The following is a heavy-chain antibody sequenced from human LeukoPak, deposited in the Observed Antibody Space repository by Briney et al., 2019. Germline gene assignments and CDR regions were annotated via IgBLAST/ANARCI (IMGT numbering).Heavy chain of an antibody. CDR1: GGSFSGYY. Sequence: SSETLSLTCAVYGGSFSGYYWSWIRQPPGKGLEWIGEINHSGSTNYNPSLKSRVTISVDTSKNQFSLKLSSVTAADTAVYYCARRGLTYCSGGSCLLDYWGQGTLVTVSS. D-gene: IGHD2-15*01. J-gene: IGHJ4*02. CDR3: ARRGLTYCSGGSCLLDY. CDR2: INHSGST. V-gene: IGHV4-34*01.